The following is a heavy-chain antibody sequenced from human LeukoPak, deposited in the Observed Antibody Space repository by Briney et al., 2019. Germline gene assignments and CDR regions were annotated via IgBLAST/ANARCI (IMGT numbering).Heavy chain of an antibody. CDR3: ARKAQYNGHYPLDY. Sequence: PGGSLRLSCAASGFTFSNYDIHWVRQAPGKGLEWVSGTSDRGDYTYYADSVKGRFTISRDSSKNTLFLQMNSLRAEDTALYFCARKAQYNGHYPLDYWGQGTLVTVSS. V-gene: IGHV3-23*01. J-gene: IGHJ4*02. CDR2: TSDRGDYT. D-gene: IGHD1-7*01. CDR1: GFTFSNYD.